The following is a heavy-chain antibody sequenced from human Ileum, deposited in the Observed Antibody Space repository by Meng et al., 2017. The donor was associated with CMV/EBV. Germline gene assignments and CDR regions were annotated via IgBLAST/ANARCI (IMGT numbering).Heavy chain of an antibody. CDR2: ITYSGST. CDR3: AIGTGAVRYVDY. D-gene: IGHD3-10*01. V-gene: IGHV4-59*01. Sequence: QVPLQESGPGPVKPSQTPFLPCSVSGVSISNYYWSWIRQPPGKGLEWIGFITYSGSTSYNPSLESRVTISLDTSKSQFSLKLTSVTAADTAVYYCAIGTGAVRYVDYWGQGTLVTVSS. CDR1: GVSISNYY. J-gene: IGHJ4*02.